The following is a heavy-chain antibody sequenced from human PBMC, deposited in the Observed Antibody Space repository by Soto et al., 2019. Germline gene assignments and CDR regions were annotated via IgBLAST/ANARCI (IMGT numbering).Heavy chain of an antibody. CDR1: GGSISSSSYY. Sequence: SETLSITCTVSGGSISSSSYYWGWIRQPPGKGLEWIGRIYYSGSTYYNPSLKSRVTISVDTSKNQFSLKLGSVTAADTAVYYCARHPDYGDYYYYVMDVCGQGTTVTVSS. V-gene: IGHV4-39*01. D-gene: IGHD4-17*01. CDR2: IYYSGST. J-gene: IGHJ6*02. CDR3: ARHPDYGDYYYYVMDV.